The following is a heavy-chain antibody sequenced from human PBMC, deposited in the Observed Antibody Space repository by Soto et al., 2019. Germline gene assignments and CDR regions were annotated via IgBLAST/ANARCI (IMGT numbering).Heavy chain of an antibody. D-gene: IGHD2-8*01. CDR2: INPSGGGT. CDR3: ARQTTLMVYAAVDS. CDR1: GYSFTSYW. J-gene: IGHJ4*02. V-gene: IGHV1-46*01. Sequence: QVQLVQSGAEVKKPGASVKVSCQASGYSFTSYWMHWVRQAPGQGLEWMGIINPSGGGTTYAQNVQGRGSMTRDTSTRTVYMERSGLRSEETAVYCCARQTTLMVYAAVDSWGQGTQVTVSS.